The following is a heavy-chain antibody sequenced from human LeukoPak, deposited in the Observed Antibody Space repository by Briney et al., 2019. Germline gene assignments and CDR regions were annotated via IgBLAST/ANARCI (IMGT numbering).Heavy chain of an antibody. CDR3: ARDSTMVYGMDV. V-gene: IGHV3-53*01. CDR1: GFTVSSNY. CDR2: IYSAGTT. D-gene: IGHD3-10*01. J-gene: IGHJ6*02. Sequence: GGSLRLSCAASGFTVSSNYMSWVRQAPGKGLDWVSVIYSAGTTYYSDSVKGRFTISRDNSKNTLYLQMNSLRAEDTAVYYCARDSTMVYGMDVWGQGTTVTVSS.